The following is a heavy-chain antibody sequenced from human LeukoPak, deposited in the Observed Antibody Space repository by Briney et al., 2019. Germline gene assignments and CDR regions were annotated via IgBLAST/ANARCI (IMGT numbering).Heavy chain of an antibody. CDR2: VSYDGSNK. CDR3: AKRLSRYSYGFLPDY. CDR1: GFTFSSYG. V-gene: IGHV3-30*18. Sequence: GGSLRLSCAASGFTFSSYGMHWVRQAPGKGLEWVAVVSYDGSNKYYADSVKGRFTISRDNSKNTLYLQMNSLRAEDTAVYYCAKRLSRYSYGFLPDYWGQGTLVTVSS. D-gene: IGHD5-18*01. J-gene: IGHJ4*02.